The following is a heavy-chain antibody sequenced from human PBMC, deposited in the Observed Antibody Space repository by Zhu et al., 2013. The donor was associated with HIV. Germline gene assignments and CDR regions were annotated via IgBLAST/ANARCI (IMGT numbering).Heavy chain of an antibody. CDR3: SRSTSITTLWYLLLVTIITPMDI. CDR1: GYTFTSYY. D-gene: IGHD3-16*01. J-gene: IGHJ6*02. V-gene: IGHV1-2*02. CDR2: INPRSGGT. Sequence: QERLTQSGAILTRPGTSVKMSCKASGYTFTSYYVHWVRQAPGQALEWLGEINPRSGGTNYAQKFHERIVVTSDTSVNTVYLQMNGLTSGDTAIYYCSRSTSITTLWYLLLVTIITPMDIWGPGDRG.